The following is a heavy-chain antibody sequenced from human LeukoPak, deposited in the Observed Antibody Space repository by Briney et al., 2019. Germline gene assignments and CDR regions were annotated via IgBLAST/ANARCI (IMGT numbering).Heavy chain of an antibody. V-gene: IGHV3-9*02. CDR2: ISWNGSII. D-gene: IGHD2-21*02. CDR1: GFSSDEYA. Sequence: SLSLSCEASGFSSDEYAIHWVRQGPGKGLEWVAGISWNGSIIGYADSVMGRSTISKDNAKKSLYLQRNSRRAEDTAVYYCVRDKGMVTAMGDSYYYAMDVWGQGTTVTVSS. CDR3: VRDKGMVTAMGDSYYYAMDV. J-gene: IGHJ6*02.